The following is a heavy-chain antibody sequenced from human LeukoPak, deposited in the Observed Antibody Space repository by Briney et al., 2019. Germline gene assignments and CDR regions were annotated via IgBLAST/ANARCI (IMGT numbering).Heavy chain of an antibody. CDR1: GGSFSDYY. CDR3: APEDCSGGSCYPFDY. Sequence: KPSETLSLTCAVYGGSFSDYYWSWIRQPPGKGLEWIGEINHSGSTNYNPSLKSRVTISVDTSKNQFSLKLSSVTAADTAVYYCAPEDCSGGSCYPFDYWGQGTLVTVSS. V-gene: IGHV4-34*01. J-gene: IGHJ4*02. D-gene: IGHD2-15*01. CDR2: INHSGST.